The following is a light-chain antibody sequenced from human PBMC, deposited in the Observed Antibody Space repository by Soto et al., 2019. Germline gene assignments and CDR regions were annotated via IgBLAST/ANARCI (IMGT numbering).Light chain of an antibody. J-gene: IGKJ1*01. CDR1: QSVSSSY. Sequence: EIVLTQSPGTLSLSPGERATLSCRASQSVSSSYLAWYQQKPDQAPRLLIYGSSSRPTGIPDRFSGSGSGTDFTLTITRLEPEDFAVFYCQQYANSPLTFGQGTKVEIK. CDR3: QQYANSPLT. V-gene: IGKV3-20*01. CDR2: GSS.